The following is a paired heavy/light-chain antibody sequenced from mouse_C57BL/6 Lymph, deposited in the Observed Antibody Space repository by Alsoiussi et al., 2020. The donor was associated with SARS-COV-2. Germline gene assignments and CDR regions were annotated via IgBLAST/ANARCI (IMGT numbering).Light chain of an antibody. Sequence: ETTVTQSPASLSMAIGEKVTIRCITSTDIDDDMNWYQQKPGEPPKLLISEGNTLRPGVPSRFSSSGYGTDFVFTIENILSEDVADYYCLQSDNLPLTFGAGTKLELK. CDR2: EGN. CDR3: LQSDNLPLT. V-gene: IGKV17-121*01. J-gene: IGKJ5*01. CDR1: TDIDDD.
Heavy chain of an antibody. V-gene: IGHV1-9*01. CDR3: ARASNSYYYAMDY. D-gene: IGHD2-5*01. Sequence: QVQLQQSGAELMKPGASVKLSCKASGYTFTGYWIEWVKQRPGHGLEWIGEILPGSGSTNYNEKFKGKATFTADTSSNTAYMQLSSLTTEDSAIYYCARASNSYYYAMDYWGQGTSVTVSS. CDR1: GYTFTGYW. J-gene: IGHJ4*01. CDR2: ILPGSGST.